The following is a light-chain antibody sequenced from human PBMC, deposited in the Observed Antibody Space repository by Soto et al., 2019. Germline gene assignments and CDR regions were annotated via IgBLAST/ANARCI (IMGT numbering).Light chain of an antibody. CDR1: HSVTSNY. J-gene: IGKJ1*01. CDR3: QQYGSSPQT. Sequence: EIVLTQSPGTLSLSPGERATLSCRASHSVTSNYLAWYQQKPGQAPRLLIYAASGRASGIPDRFSGSGSGRDFILTISRLEPEDVAVYYCQQYGSSPQTFGQGTRVDI. V-gene: IGKV3-20*01. CDR2: AAS.